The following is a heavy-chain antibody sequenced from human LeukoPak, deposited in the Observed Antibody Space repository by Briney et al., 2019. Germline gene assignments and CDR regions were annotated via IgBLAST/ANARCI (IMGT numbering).Heavy chain of an antibody. CDR1: GFTFNTYA. D-gene: IGHD3-16*01. J-gene: IGHJ4*02. CDR2: ISGSGDST. CDR3: ARDGGKETRGRGLQLLWDY. Sequence: GGSLRLSCGASGFTFNTYAMSRVRQAPGTGLEWVSSISGSGDSTYYADSVKGRFTISRDKSKNTLYLQMNSLRAEDTAVYYCARDGGKETRGRGLQLLWDYWGQGTLVTVSS. V-gene: IGHV3-23*01.